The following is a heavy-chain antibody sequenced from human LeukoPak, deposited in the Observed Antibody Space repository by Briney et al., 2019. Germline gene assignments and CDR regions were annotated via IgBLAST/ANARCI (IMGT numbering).Heavy chain of an antibody. D-gene: IGHD2-2*02. V-gene: IGHV3-23*01. CDR2: ISGSGGST. CDR3: ARGRLGWDQLLYENWFDP. J-gene: IGHJ5*02. CDR1: GFTFSSYA. Sequence: PGGSLRLSCAASGFTFSSYAMSWVRQAPGKGLEWVSAISGSGGSTYYADSVKGRFTISRDNSKNTLYLQMNSLRAEDTAVYYCARGRLGWDQLLYENWFDPWGQGTLVTVSS.